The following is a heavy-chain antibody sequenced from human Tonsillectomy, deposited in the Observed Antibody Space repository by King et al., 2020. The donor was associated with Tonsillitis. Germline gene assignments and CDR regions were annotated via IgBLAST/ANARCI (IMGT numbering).Heavy chain of an antibody. J-gene: IGHJ6*04. CDR1: GLTFCSFG. CDR3: ARYCSSTSCPGMDV. V-gene: IGHV3-33*08. Sequence: VQLVESGGGVVQPGRSLRLSCAASGLTFCSFGMHWVRQAPGKGLEWVAVIWSYGSNKYYGDSVKGRFTISRDNSKNTLFLQMNSLRAEDTAVYYCARYCSSTSCPGMDVWGKGTTVTVSS. D-gene: IGHD2-2*01. CDR2: IWSYGSNK.